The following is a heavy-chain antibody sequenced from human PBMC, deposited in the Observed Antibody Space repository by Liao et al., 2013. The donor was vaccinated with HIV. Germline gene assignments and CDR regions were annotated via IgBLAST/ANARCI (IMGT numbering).Heavy chain of an antibody. D-gene: IGHD3-10*01. CDR3: ARDGATVGLRVRLDS. V-gene: IGHV4-4*07. Sequence: QVQLQLWGSGLLKPSETLSLTCSVSGGSIASYYWHWVRQPAGKGLEWIGHIYSSGTTHYSPSLSSRVTLSVDTSKNQVSLKLTSVTAADTAVYYCARDGATVGLRVRLDSWGQGTPVSVSS. CDR1: GGSIASYY. CDR2: IYSSGTT. J-gene: IGHJ5*01.